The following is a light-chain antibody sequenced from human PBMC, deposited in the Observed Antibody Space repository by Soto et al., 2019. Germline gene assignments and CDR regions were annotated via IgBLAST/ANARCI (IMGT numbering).Light chain of an antibody. CDR3: QQYATSPTT. J-gene: IGKJ1*01. CDR1: ESVDRY. Sequence: VLTPSPDVLSLSPGETANLSCRASESVDRYVAWYQQKVGQAPRLLIYDAFTRATGVAARFSGSGSGTDFTLTISRLEPEDFAVYYCQQYATSPTTFGQGTKVDIK. CDR2: DAF. V-gene: IGKV3-20*01.